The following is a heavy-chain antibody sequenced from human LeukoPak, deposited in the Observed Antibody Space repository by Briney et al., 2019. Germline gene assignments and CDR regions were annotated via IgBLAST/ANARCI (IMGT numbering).Heavy chain of an antibody. V-gene: IGHV4-4*07. J-gene: IGHJ5*02. CDR2: IYTSGST. Sequence: SETLSLTCTVSGNSFGDYYWSWIRQPAGKGLEWIGRIYTSGSTTYNPSLKSRVTMSVDTSKSQFSLNLMSVTAADTAVYYCTRDTGTTGEVKFDPWGQGTLVTVSP. CDR3: TRDTGTTGEVKFDP. D-gene: IGHD4-17*01. CDR1: GNSFGDYY.